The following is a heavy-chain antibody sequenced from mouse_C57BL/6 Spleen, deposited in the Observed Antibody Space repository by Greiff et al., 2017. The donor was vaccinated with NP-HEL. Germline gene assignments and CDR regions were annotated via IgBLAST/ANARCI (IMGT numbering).Heavy chain of an antibody. V-gene: IGHV3-6*01. Sequence: EVKLQESGPGLVKPSQSLSLTCSVTGYSITSGYYWNWIRQFPGNKLEWMGYISYDGSNNYNPYLKNRIPITRDTSKNQFFLKLNSVTTEDTATYYCAREGDYYGSSYTLYYFDYWGQGTTLTVSS. CDR3: AREGDYYGSSYTLYYFDY. CDR2: ISYDGSN. CDR1: GYSITSGYY. D-gene: IGHD1-1*01. J-gene: IGHJ2*01.